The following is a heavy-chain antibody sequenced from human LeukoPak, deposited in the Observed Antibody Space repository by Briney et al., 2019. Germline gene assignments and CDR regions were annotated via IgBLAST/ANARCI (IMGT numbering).Heavy chain of an antibody. CDR3: ARGWLQSYFDY. J-gene: IGHJ4*02. CDR1: GHSFTNYW. CDR2: IYPADSHT. Sequence: GESLKISCKVSGHSFTNYWIGWVRQMPGKGLEWMGIIYPADSHTRYSPSFQGQVTISADKSISTAYLQWNSLKASDTAIYYCARGWLQSYFDYWGQGTLVTVSS. D-gene: IGHD5-24*01. V-gene: IGHV5-51*01.